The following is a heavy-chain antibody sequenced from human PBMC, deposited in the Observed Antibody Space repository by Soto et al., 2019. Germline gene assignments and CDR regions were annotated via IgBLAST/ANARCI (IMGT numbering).Heavy chain of an antibody. V-gene: IGHV2-70*01. Sequence: SGPTLVNPTQTLTLTCTFPGFSLSTSGMCVSWIRQPPGKALEWLALIDWDDDKYYSTSLKTRLTISKDTSKNQVVLTMTNMDPVDTATYYCARLRNDDGGGYYYGKAFDYWGQGTLVTVSS. CDR1: GFSLSTSGMC. J-gene: IGHJ4*02. D-gene: IGHD3-22*01. CDR2: IDWDDDK. CDR3: ARLRNDDGGGYYYGKAFDY.